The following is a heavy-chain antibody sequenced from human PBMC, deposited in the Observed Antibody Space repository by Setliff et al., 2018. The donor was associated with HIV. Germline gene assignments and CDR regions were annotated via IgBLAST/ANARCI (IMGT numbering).Heavy chain of an antibody. CDR3: ARGFRVTALGPGPSEY. J-gene: IGHJ4*02. Sequence: GASVKVSCKSSGGTFNSYSINWVRQAPGQGLEWVGWISTYNGNTNYAQKFKGRVTMTTDTSTSRAYMELRSLTSDDTAVYYCARGFRVTALGPGPSEYWGQGTLVTVSS. CDR1: GGTFNSYS. D-gene: IGHD2-21*02. V-gene: IGHV1-18*01. CDR2: ISTYNGNT.